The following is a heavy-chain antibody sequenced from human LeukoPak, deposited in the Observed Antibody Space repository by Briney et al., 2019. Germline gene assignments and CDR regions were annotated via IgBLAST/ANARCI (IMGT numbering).Heavy chain of an antibody. Sequence: PGRSLRLSCAASGFTFSSYGMHWVRQAPGKGLEWVAVIWYDGSNKYYADSVKGRFTISRHNSKNTLYLQMNSLRAEDTAVYYCARAKAPQYYYDSSGYYYFDYWGQGTLVTVSS. J-gene: IGHJ4*02. D-gene: IGHD3-22*01. CDR1: GFTFSSYG. CDR2: IWYDGSNK. V-gene: IGHV3-33*01. CDR3: ARAKAPQYYYDSSGYYYFDY.